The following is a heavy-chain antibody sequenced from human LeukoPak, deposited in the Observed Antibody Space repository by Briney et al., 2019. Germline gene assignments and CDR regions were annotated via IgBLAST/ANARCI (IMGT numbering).Heavy chain of an antibody. CDR3: ARDSAYRQFDY. V-gene: IGHV3-7*01. CDR2: INPDRSGA. D-gene: IGHD1-26*01. CDR1: GINRATPGITFDKSW. J-gene: IGHJ4*02. Sequence: PGGSLRLSCAASGINRATPGITFDKSWMNWARQAPGKGLEWVAAINPDRSGAGYVDSVRGRFTISRDNTEISLYLQMNSLRAEDTAFYYCARDSAYRQFDYGGQGVRFTVSS.